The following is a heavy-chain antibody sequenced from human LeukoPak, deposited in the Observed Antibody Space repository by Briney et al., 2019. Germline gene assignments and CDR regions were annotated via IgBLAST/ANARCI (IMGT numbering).Heavy chain of an antibody. D-gene: IGHD3-10*01. CDR3: ARDVGSGSLNWFDP. J-gene: IGHJ5*02. CDR1: GFTFSSYE. CDR2: IRSSGDTI. Sequence: GGSLRLSCVASGFTFSSYEMNWVRQAPGKGLEWVSYIRSSGDTIYYADSVKGRFTISRDNAKNSLYLQMNSLRAEDTAVYYCARDVGSGSLNWFDPWGQGTLVTVSS. V-gene: IGHV3-48*03.